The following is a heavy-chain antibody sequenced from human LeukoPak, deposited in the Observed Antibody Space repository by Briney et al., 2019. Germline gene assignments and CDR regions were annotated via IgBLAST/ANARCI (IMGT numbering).Heavy chain of an antibody. Sequence: SETLSLTCAVYGGSFSGYYWSWIRQPPGKGLEWIGEINHSGSTNYNPSLKSRVTISVDTSKNQFSLKLSSVTAADTAVYYCARTRPYYYYMDVWGKGTTVTVSS. CDR2: INHSGST. J-gene: IGHJ6*03. CDR3: ARTRPYYYYMDV. D-gene: IGHD6-6*01. V-gene: IGHV4-34*01. CDR1: GGSFSGYY.